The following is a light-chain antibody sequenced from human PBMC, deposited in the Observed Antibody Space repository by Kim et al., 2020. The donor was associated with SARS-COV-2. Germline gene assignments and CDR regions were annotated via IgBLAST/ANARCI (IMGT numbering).Light chain of an antibody. CDR1: QSVDKM. CDR3: QQYSDWPPTT. J-gene: IGKJ2*01. CDR2: GSS. Sequence: EIVMTQSPATLSVSPGERATLSCRASQSVDKMLAWYQQKPGQAPRLLIFGSSTRASGIPARFSGSGSGTEFTLTISGLQSGDFAVYYCQQYSDWPPTTVGQGTKLE. V-gene: IGKV3-15*01.